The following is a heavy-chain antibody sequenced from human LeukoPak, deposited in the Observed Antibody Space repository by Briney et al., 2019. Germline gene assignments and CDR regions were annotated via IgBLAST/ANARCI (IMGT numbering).Heavy chain of an antibody. CDR2: IKGDGSKT. CDR1: GLTFSDNY. CDR3: AKVKIGTAPNYYYYYMDV. Sequence: PGGSLRLSCAVSGLTFSDNYMSWIRQAPGKGLEWVANIKGDGSKTFYVDSVKGRFTISRDNSKNTLYLQMNSLRAEDTAVYYCAKVKIGTAPNYYYYYMDVWGKGTTVTVSS. D-gene: IGHD5-18*01. J-gene: IGHJ6*03. V-gene: IGHV3-7*01.